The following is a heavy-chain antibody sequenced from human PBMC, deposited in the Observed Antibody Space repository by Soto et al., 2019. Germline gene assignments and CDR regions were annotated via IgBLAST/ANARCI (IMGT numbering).Heavy chain of an antibody. Sequence: EVQLVESGGGLVKPGGSLRLSCAASGFIFSSYSMNWVRQAPGKGLEWISSVSSTGSVIDYTDSLKGRFTISRDNAKSSLSLQMISLRAEDTALYYCARETNPYTTSSHAFDIWGQGTMVTVSS. CDR2: VSSTGSVI. CDR3: ARETNPYTTSSHAFDI. V-gene: IGHV3-21*01. CDR1: GFIFSSYS. D-gene: IGHD6-6*01. J-gene: IGHJ3*02.